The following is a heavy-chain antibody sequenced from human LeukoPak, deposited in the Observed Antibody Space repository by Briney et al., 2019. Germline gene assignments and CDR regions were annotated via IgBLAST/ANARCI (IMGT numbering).Heavy chain of an antibody. V-gene: IGHV4-34*01. CDR2: INHSGST. Sequence: SETLSLTCAVYGGSFSGYYWSWIRQPPGKGLEWIGEINHSGSTNYNPSLKSRVTISVDTSKNQFSLKLSSVTAADTAVYYCASLSYGSGSPMDVWGQGTTVAVSS. CDR1: GGSFSGYY. CDR3: ASLSYGSGSPMDV. J-gene: IGHJ6*02. D-gene: IGHD3-10*01.